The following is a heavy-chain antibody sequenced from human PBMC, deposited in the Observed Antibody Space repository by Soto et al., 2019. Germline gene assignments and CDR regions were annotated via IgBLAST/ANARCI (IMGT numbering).Heavy chain of an antibody. V-gene: IGHV1-69*02. CDR1: GGTFSSYT. Sequence: GASVKVSCKASGGTFSSYTISCVRQAPGQGLEWMGRIIPILGIANYAQKFQGRVTITADKSASTAYMELSSLRSEDTAVYYCARYLGGTGNWFDPWGQGTLVTVSS. CDR3: ARYLGGTGNWFDP. J-gene: IGHJ5*02. D-gene: IGHD3-16*01. CDR2: IIPILGIA.